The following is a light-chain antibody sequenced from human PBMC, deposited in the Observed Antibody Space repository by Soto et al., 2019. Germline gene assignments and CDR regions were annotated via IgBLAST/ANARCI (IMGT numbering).Light chain of an antibody. J-gene: IGLJ3*02. V-gene: IGLV2-14*01. CDR1: SSDVGGYNY. CDR2: EVS. Sequence: QSALTQPASVSGSPGQSITISCTGTSSDVGGYNYVSWYQHHPGKAPKLIIYEVSNRPSGVSNRFSGSKSGNTASLTISGLQAEDEADYYCTSFTSSSPGVFGGGTKLTVL. CDR3: TSFTSSSPGV.